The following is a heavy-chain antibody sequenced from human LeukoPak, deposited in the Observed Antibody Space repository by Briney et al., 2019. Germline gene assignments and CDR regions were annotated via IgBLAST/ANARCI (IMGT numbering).Heavy chain of an antibody. CDR1: GGSFSGYY. CDR2: INHSGST. D-gene: IGHD3-22*01. J-gene: IGHJ3*02. V-gene: IGHV4-34*01. Sequence: PSETLSLTCAVYGGSFSGYYWSWIRQPPGKGLEWIGEINHSGSTNYNPSLKSRVTISVDTSKNQFSLKLSSVTAADTAVYYCARGIPSLRYYYYSSGYPGDAFDIWGQGTMVTVSS. CDR3: ARGIPSLRYYYYSSGYPGDAFDI.